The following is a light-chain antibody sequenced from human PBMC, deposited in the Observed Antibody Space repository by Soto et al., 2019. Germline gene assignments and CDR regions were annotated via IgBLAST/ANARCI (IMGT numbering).Light chain of an antibody. V-gene: IGKV1-5*01. CDR1: ENIDNY. CDR3: QHYNSYSEA. Sequence: DIQMTQSPSSLSASLGDRVTLTCRASENIDNYLNWYQQKQGEAPKLLIYATSTLQSGVPSRFSGSGSGTEFTLTISSLQPDDFATYYCQHYNSYSEAFGQGTKVDIK. J-gene: IGKJ1*01. CDR2: ATS.